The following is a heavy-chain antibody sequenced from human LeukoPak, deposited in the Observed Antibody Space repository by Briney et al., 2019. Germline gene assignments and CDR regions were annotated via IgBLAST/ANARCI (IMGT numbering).Heavy chain of an antibody. J-gene: IGHJ3*02. CDR1: GGSISSGGYY. Sequence: SQTLSLTCTVSGGSISSGGYYWSWIRQPPGKGLEWIGYIYHSGSTYYNPSLKSRVTISVDRSKNQFSLKLSSVTAADTAVYYCARAHCSSTSCYASHGTSGAFDIWGQGTMVTVSS. CDR3: ARAHCSSTSCYASHGTSGAFDI. D-gene: IGHD2-2*01. V-gene: IGHV4-30-2*01. CDR2: IYHSGST.